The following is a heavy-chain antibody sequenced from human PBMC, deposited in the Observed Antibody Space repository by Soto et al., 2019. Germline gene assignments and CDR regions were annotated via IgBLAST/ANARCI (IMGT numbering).Heavy chain of an antibody. CDR1: GFTVSSNY. V-gene: IGHV3-53*01. J-gene: IGHJ3*02. Sequence: LRLSCAASGFTVSSNYMSWVRQAPGKGLEWVSVIYSGGSTYYADSVKGRFTISRDNSKNTLYLQMNSLRAEDTAVYYCAREYYYDSSGPQEDAFDIWGQGTMVTVSS. D-gene: IGHD3-22*01. CDR3: AREYYYDSSGPQEDAFDI. CDR2: IYSGGST.